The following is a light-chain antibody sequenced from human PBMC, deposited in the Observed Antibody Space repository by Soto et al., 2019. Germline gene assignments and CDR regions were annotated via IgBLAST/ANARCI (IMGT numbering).Light chain of an antibody. CDR2: GAS. V-gene: IGKV3-15*01. CDR1: QSVSNK. CDR3: QLYGGSHMFS. J-gene: IGKJ2*01. Sequence: EIVMTQSPATLSVSPGDRATLSCRASQSVSNKVAWYQLTSGQAPRLLIYGASTRAIGIPARFSGSGSGTDFTLTISSLQSEDFAVYYCQLYGGSHMFSFGQGTKLEIK.